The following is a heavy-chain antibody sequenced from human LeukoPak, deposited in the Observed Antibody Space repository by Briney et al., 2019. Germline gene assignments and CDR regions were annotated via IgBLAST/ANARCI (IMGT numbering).Heavy chain of an antibody. CDR1: RFTFSRYG. V-gene: IGHV3-30*02. Sequence: PGGSLRLPCAASRFTFSRYGMHWVRQAPGKGLEWVAFIPYDGSNKYYADSVKGRFTISRDNSKNTLYLQMNSLRGEDTAVYYCAGHFGAWHYFDYWGQGTLVTVSS. CDR3: AGHFGAWHYFDY. CDR2: IPYDGSNK. J-gene: IGHJ4*02. D-gene: IGHD3-3*01.